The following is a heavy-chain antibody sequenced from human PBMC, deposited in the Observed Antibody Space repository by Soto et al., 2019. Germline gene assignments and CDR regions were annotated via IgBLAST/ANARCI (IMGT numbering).Heavy chain of an antibody. CDR1: GGSISSYY. D-gene: IGHD3-9*01. J-gene: IGHJ6*02. CDR2: IYTSGST. CDR3: ARGTSLTGLFYYYYGMDV. V-gene: IGHV4-4*07. Sequence: PSETLSLTCTVSGGSISSYYWSWIRQPAGKGLEWIGRIYTSGSTNYNPSLKSRVTMSVDTSKNQFSLKLSSVTAADTAVYYCARGTSLTGLFYYYYGMDVLGQGTTVTVSS.